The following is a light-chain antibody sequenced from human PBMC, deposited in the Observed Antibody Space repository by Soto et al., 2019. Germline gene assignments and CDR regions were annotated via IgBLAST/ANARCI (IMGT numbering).Light chain of an antibody. J-gene: IGLJ1*01. V-gene: IGLV2-14*01. CDR1: SSDIGTYNF. CDR3: SSFTTSSPYV. Sequence: QSALTQPASVSGSPGQSITISCTGTSSDIGTYNFVSWYQQHPGKAPKLMIYEVSNRPSGVSDRFSGSKSGNTASLTISGLRSEDEADYYCSSFTTSSPYVFGTGTKLTVL. CDR2: EVS.